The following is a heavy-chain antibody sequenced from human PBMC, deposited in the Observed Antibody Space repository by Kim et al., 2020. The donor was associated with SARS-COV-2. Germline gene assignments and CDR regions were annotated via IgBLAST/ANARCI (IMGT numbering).Heavy chain of an antibody. CDR1: GYTFTTYG. Sequence: ASVKVSCKASGYTFTTYGMDWVRQAPGQTLEWMGWINVGNGDTRYSQKFQDRVTITRDTSASTAYMELSSLRYEDTAVYYCARGGIAVAVSTYNWFDSWGQGTLVTVSS. CDR3: ARGGIAVAVSTYNWFDS. J-gene: IGHJ5*01. D-gene: IGHD6-19*01. V-gene: IGHV1-3*01. CDR2: INVGNGDT.